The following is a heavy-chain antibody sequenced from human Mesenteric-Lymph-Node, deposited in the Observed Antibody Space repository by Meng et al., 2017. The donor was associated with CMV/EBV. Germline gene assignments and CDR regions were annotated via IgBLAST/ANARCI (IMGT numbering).Heavy chain of an antibody. CDR2: ISAYNGKT. CDR3: ARGRPLLLWFGDPKDNWFDP. V-gene: IGHV1-18*01. J-gene: IGHJ5*02. D-gene: IGHD3-10*01. CDR1: GYTFTSYG. Sequence: ASVKVSCKASGYTFTSYGISWVRQAPGQGLDWMGWISAYNGKTNYAQNFQGRVTMTTDTSTNTAYMELSSLRSEDTAVYYCARGRPLLLWFGDPKDNWFDPWGQGTLVTVSS.